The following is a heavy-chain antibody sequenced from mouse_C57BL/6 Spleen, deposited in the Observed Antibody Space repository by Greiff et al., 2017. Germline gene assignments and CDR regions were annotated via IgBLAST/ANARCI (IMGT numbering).Heavy chain of an antibody. J-gene: IGHJ3*01. CDR3: ARGGHLGFAY. CDR1: GSTLSDYG. V-gene: IGHV5-17*01. CDR2: ISSGSSTI. Sequence: EVQLQESGGGLVKPGGSLKLSCAASGSTLSDYGMHWVRQAPEKGLEWVAYISSGSSTIYYADTVKGRFTISRDNAKNTLFLQMTSLRSEDTAMYYCARGGHLGFAYWGQGTLVTVSA. D-gene: IGHD6-1*01.